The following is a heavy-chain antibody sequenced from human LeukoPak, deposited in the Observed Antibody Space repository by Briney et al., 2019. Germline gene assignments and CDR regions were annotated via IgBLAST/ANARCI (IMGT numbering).Heavy chain of an antibody. CDR1: GYSFTTYR. Sequence: ASVKVSCKPSGYSFTTYRISWARQAPGQGLEWMGWISPYNGATNYAQKLQGRVTMTTDTSTSTAYMELRSLRSDDTAIYYCARDQNWASYYFDSWGQGTLVTVSS. D-gene: IGHD7-27*01. CDR3: ARDQNWASYYFDS. J-gene: IGHJ4*02. V-gene: IGHV1-18*01. CDR2: ISPYNGAT.